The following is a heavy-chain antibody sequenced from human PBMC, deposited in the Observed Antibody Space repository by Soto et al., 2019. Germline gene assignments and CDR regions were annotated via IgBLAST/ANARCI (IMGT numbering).Heavy chain of an antibody. CDR3: AKNPCGAGRCDTAFAI. Sequence: QVQLQESGPGLVKPSGTLSLTCAVSGGSISSDKWWSWVRQPPGKGLEWIGEIYHTGSTNYNPSLTSRVTMSLDKSNNQFSLRLTSVTAAATAVYYCAKNPCGAGRCDTAFAIWGQGTTVTVSS. J-gene: IGHJ3*02. CDR1: GGSISSDKW. V-gene: IGHV4-4*02. CDR2: IYHTGST. D-gene: IGHD2-15*01.